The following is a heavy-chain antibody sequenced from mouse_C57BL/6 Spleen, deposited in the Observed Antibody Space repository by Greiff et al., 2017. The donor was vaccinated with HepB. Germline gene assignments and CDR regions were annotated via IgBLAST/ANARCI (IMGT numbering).Heavy chain of an antibody. CDR1: GYTFTSYG. Sequence: QVQLQQSGAELARPGASVKLSCKASGYTFTSYGISWVKQRTGQGLEWIGEIYPRSGNTYYNEKFKGKATLTADKSSSTAYMELRSLTSEDSAVYFCAGGDDGYYVSYAMDYWGQGTSVTVSS. CDR2: IYPRSGNT. J-gene: IGHJ4*01. D-gene: IGHD2-3*01. CDR3: AGGDDGYYVSYAMDY. V-gene: IGHV1-81*01.